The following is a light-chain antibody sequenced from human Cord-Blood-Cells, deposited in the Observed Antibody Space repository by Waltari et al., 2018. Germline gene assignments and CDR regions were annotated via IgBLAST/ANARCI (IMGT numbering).Light chain of an antibody. CDR1: SSDVGGYNY. Sequence: QSALTQPASVSGSPGQSITISCTGTSSDVGGYNYVSWYQQHPGKAPKLMSYEVSNRPSGVSNRFSGSKSGNTASLTISGVQAEDEADYYCSSYTSSSTLVFGTGTKVTVL. V-gene: IGLV2-14*01. CDR2: EVS. J-gene: IGLJ1*01. CDR3: SSYTSSSTLV.